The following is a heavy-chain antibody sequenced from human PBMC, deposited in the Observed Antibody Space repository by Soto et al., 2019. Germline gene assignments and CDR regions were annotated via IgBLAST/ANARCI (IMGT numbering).Heavy chain of an antibody. CDR3: ARPSKEWLANDAFDI. CDR2: IFRTGST. J-gene: IGHJ3*02. Sequence: QVQLQESGPGLVKSSETLSLTCTVSGGSISNSYWSWIRQPPGKGLEWIGFIFRTGSTNYNPSVKSRVTMSVDTSKNQISLNLRSVTAADTAVYYCARPSKEWLANDAFDIWGQGTMVTVSS. V-gene: IGHV4-59*08. D-gene: IGHD6-19*01. CDR1: GGSISNSY.